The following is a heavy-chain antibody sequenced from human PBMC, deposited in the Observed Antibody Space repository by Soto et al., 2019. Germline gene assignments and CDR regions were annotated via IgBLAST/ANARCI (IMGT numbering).Heavy chain of an antibody. J-gene: IGHJ3*01. CDR1: GFTFSSYA. V-gene: IGHV3-23*01. Sequence: GGSLRLSCAASGFTFSSYAMSWVRQAPGKGLEWVSAISGSGGSTYYADSVKGRFSISRDNSKNTLYLQMNSLRAEDTAVYYCAKPSGDYDSSGYFWGQGTMVTVSS. CDR2: ISGSGGST. D-gene: IGHD3-22*01. CDR3: AKPSGDYDSSGYF.